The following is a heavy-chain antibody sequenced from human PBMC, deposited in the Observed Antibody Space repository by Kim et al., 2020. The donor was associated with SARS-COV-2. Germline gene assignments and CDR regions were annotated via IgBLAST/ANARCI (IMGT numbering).Heavy chain of an antibody. Sequence: GSKTYYADSVKGRFTVSRDNPKNTLYLQTNSLRTEDTAVYYCTTQIQLGTWGQGTLVIVSS. CDR3: TTQIQLGT. CDR2: GSKT. D-gene: IGHD5-18*01. V-gene: IGHV3-30*02. J-gene: IGHJ5*02.